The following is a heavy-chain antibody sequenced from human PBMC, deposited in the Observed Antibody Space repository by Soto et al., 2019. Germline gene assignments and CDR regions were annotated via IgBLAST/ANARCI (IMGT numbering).Heavy chain of an antibody. CDR3: ASADYSNDAFDI. J-gene: IGHJ3*02. CDR2: VYFNGRT. D-gene: IGHD4-17*01. V-gene: IGHV4-59*01. CDR1: GGSINNYY. Sequence: SETLSLTCTVSGGSINNYYWSWIRQAPGKGLEWIGYVYFNGRTEYNPSLKSRVTISVDTSKNQFSVKLSSVTAADTAVYYCASADYSNDAFDIWGQGTMVTVSS.